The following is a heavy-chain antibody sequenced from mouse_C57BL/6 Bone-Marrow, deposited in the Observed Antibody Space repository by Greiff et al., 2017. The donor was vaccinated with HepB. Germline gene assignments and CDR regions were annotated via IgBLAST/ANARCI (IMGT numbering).Heavy chain of an antibody. V-gene: IGHV1-7*01. Sequence: QVQLKESGAELAKPGASVKLSCKASGYTFTSYWMHWVKQRPGQGLEWIGYINPSSGYTKYNQKFKDKATLTANKSSSTAYLQLSSLTYEDSAVYYCEKFCYYYFDYWGQGTTLTVSS. CDR1: GYTFTSYW. CDR3: EKFCYYYFDY. D-gene: IGHD1-1*01. CDR2: INPSSGYT. J-gene: IGHJ2*01.